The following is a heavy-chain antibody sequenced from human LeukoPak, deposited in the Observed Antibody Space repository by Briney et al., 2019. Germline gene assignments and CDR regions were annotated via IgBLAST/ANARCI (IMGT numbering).Heavy chain of an antibody. CDR3: ASTSYYYDSSGYYFGMDA. Sequence: ASVKVSCKASGGTFTSYAINWVRQAPGQGLEWMGRIIPIFDVPNYAQKFQGRVTITADKSTSTAYMELYSLKSQDTAVYYCASTSYYYDSSGYYFGMDAWGQGTTVTVSS. CDR2: IIPIFDVP. CDR1: GGTFTSYA. D-gene: IGHD3-22*01. J-gene: IGHJ6*02. V-gene: IGHV1-69*04.